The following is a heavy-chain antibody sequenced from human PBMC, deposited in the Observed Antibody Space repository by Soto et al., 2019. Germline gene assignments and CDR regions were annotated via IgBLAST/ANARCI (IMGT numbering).Heavy chain of an antibody. J-gene: IGHJ4*02. D-gene: IGHD3-9*01. Sequence: QITLKESGPTLVKPTQTLTLTCTFSGFSLSTSGVGVGWIRQPPGKALEWLALIYWDDDKRYSPSLKSRLTTTTDTSKNQVVLTMTNMDPVDTATYYCAHRPDWFGYKSWVRWGQGTLVTVSS. CDR3: AHRPDWFGYKSWVR. CDR1: GFSLSTSGVG. V-gene: IGHV2-5*02. CDR2: IYWDDDK.